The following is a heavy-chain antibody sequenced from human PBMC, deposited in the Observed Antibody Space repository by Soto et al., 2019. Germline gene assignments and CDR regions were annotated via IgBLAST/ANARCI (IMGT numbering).Heavy chain of an antibody. CDR3: ARDSTVTTLDY. V-gene: IGHV1-18*01. J-gene: IGHJ4*02. CDR1: GYTFTAYA. Sequence: QVQLVQSGAEVKKPGASVKVSCKASGYTFTAYAISWVRQAPGQGLEWMGWISAYNGDTNYAQMLQGRVTMTTDTPTSTAYMELRSLRSDDTAVYYCARDSTVTTLDYWGQGTLVPVSS. CDR2: ISAYNGDT. D-gene: IGHD4-17*01.